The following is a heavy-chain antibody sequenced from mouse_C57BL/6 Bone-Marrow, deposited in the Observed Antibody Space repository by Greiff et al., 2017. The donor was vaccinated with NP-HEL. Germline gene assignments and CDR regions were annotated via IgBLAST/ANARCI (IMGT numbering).Heavy chain of an antibody. CDR3: ARRDLLLRSWFAY. D-gene: IGHD1-1*01. CDR1: GYSITSGYY. Sequence: EVQLVESGPGLVKPSQSLSLTCSVTGYSITSGYYWNWIRQFPGNKLEWMGYISYDGSNNYNPSLKNRISITRDTSKNQFFLKLNSVTTEDTATYDCARRDLLLRSWFAYWGQGTLVTVSA. V-gene: IGHV3-6*01. J-gene: IGHJ3*01. CDR2: ISYDGSN.